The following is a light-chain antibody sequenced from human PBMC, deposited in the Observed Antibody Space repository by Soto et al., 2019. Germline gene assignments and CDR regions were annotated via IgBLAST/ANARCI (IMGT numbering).Light chain of an antibody. CDR1: QSVSSSY. V-gene: IGKV3-20*01. CDR3: QQYGNSFT. J-gene: IGKJ3*01. CDR2: GAS. Sequence: EIVLTQSPGTLSLPPGERVTLSCRASQSVSSSYLAWYQQKPGQAPRLLIYGASNRATGIPDRFSGSGSGTDFTLTISRLEPEDFAVYYCQQYGNSFTFGPGTKVDIK.